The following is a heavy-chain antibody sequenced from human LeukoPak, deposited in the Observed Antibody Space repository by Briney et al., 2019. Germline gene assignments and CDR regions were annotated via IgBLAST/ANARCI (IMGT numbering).Heavy chain of an antibody. D-gene: IGHD6-13*01. CDR1: GFIVSSND. J-gene: IGHJ4*02. V-gene: IGHV3-66*01. CDR2: IHIGNGT. CDR3: AKDFYSSSWYYFDY. Sequence: GGSLRLSCAASGFIVSSNDMSWVRQAPGKGLEWVSIIHIGNGTDYADSVKGRFTISRDNSKNTLYLQMNSLRAEDTAVYYCAKDFYSSSWYYFDYWGQGTLVTVSS.